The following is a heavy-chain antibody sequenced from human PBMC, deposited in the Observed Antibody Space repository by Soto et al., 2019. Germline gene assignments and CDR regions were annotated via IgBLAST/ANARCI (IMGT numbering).Heavy chain of an antibody. D-gene: IGHD3-22*01. CDR2: ISGSTGST. CDR3: ANHGGYYFSYFDR. CDR1: GITFSNYA. J-gene: IGHJ4*02. V-gene: IGHV3-23*01. Sequence: GGSLRLSCAASGITFSNYAMSWVRQAPGKGLEWVSTISGSTGSTYYTDSVKGRFTISRDNSKNTLYLQMSSLRAEDTAVYYCANHGGYYFSYFDRWGQGTLVTVSS.